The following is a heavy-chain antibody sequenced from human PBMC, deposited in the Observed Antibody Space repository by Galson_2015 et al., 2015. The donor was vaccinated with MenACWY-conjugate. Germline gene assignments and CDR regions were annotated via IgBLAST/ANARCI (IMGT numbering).Heavy chain of an antibody. CDR1: GGSFSDSF. J-gene: IGHJ3*01. D-gene: IGHD3-16*02. V-gene: IGHV4-34*01. CDR3: ARASGYDCLWGEYRFRALDV. CDR2: VNENGGA. Sequence: ETLSLTCVVSGGSFSDSFWTWIRQPPGKGLEWIGEVNENGGATYSPSLKSRVSISLDTSKSHVSLRLTSVTAADTAVYYCARASGYDCLWGEYRFRALDVWGQGTMAIVSS.